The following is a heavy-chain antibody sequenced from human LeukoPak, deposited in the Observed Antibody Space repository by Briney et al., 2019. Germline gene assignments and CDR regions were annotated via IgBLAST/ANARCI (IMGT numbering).Heavy chain of an antibody. D-gene: IGHD3-9*01. CDR2: IYYSGST. CDR3: ARNFYDILTGYYNDYYYYMDV. J-gene: IGHJ6*03. CDR1: GGSISSYY. Sequence: SETLSLTCTVSGGSISSYYWSWIRQPPGKGLEWIGYIYYSGSTNYNPSLKSRVTISVDTSKNQFSLTLSSVTAADTAVYYCARNFYDILTGYYNDYYYYMDVWGKGTTVTVSS. V-gene: IGHV4-59*01.